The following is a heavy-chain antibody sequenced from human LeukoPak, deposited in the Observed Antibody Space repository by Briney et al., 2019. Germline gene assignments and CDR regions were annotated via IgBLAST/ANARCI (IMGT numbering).Heavy chain of an antibody. D-gene: IGHD3-9*01. V-gene: IGHV4-4*02. Sequence: SGTLSLTCAVSGGSISSSNWWSWVRQPPGKGLEWIGEIYHSGSTNYNPSLKSRVTISVDKSKNQFSLKLSSVTAADTAVYYCARAHYLYYDILIGSPPYFDYWGQGTLVTVSS. CDR1: GGSISSSNW. CDR3: ARAHYLYYDILIGSPPYFDY. J-gene: IGHJ4*02. CDR2: IYHSGST.